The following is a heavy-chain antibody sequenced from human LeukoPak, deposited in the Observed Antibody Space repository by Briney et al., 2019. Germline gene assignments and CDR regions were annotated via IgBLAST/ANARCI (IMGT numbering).Heavy chain of an antibody. V-gene: IGHV3-7*01. Sequence: GSLRLPCAASGFTFSTYAIHWVRQAPGKGLEWVANIKKDGSEKYYVDSVKGRFTISRDNAKTSLYLQMNSLRAEDTAVYYCARHLSGITGYTYGRGIDYWGQGTLVTVSS. CDR1: GFTFSTYA. D-gene: IGHD5-18*01. CDR2: IKKDGSEK. CDR3: ARHLSGITGYTYGRGIDY. J-gene: IGHJ4*02.